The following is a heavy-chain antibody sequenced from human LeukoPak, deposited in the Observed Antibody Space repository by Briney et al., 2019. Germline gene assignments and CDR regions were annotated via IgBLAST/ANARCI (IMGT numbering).Heavy chain of an antibody. J-gene: IGHJ4*02. CDR2: ISSSGSTI. Sequence: GGSLRLSCAASGFTFSSYEMNWVRQAPGKGLEGVSYISSSGSTIYYADSVKGRFTISRHNSKNTLYLQMNSLRAEDTAVYYCASPDMVRGVTLGYWGQGTLVTVSS. CDR1: GFTFSSYE. D-gene: IGHD3-10*01. CDR3: ASPDMVRGVTLGY. V-gene: IGHV3-48*03.